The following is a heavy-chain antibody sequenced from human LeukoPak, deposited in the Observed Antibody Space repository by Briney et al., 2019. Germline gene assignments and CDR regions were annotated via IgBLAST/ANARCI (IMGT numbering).Heavy chain of an antibody. CDR2: IIPILGIA. V-gene: IGHV1-69*04. D-gene: IGHD6-19*01. J-gene: IGHJ4*02. CDR3: ARDSIAVAGITDY. CDR1: GGTFSSYA. Sequence: SVKVSCKASGGTFSSYAISWVRQAPGQGLEWMGRIIPILGIANYAQKFQGRVTITADKSTGTAYMELSGLRSEDTAVYYCARDSIAVAGITDYWGQGTLVTVSS.